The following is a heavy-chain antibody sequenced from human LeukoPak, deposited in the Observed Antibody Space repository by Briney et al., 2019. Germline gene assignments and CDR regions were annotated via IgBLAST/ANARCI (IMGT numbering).Heavy chain of an antibody. Sequence: SETLSLTCAVYGGSFSGYYWSWIRQPPGKGLEWIGEINHSGSTNYNPSLKSRVTISVDTSKNQFSLKLSSVTAADTAVYYCARGGWSSSWYRTSRDFDYWGQGTLVTVSS. V-gene: IGHV4-34*01. J-gene: IGHJ4*02. CDR3: ARGGWSSSWYRTSRDFDY. CDR2: INHSGST. CDR1: GGSFSGYY. D-gene: IGHD6-13*01.